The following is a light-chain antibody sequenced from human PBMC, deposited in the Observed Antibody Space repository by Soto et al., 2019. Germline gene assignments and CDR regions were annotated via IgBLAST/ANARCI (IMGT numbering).Light chain of an antibody. CDR2: GAS. J-gene: IGKJ1*01. V-gene: IGKV3-20*01. CDR1: QSVTSNY. CDR3: QRYCSSPWT. Sequence: EIVLTQSPGTLSLSPGERATLSCRASQSVTSNYLARYQQKPGQAPRLLIYGASSRATGIPDRFRGSGSGTDFTLTISRLEPEDFAGYCCQRYCSSPWTFGQGTKGEIK.